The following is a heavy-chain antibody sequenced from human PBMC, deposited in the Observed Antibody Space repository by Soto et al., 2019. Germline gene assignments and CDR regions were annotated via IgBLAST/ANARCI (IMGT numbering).Heavy chain of an antibody. Sequence: SETLSLTCAVYGGSFSGYYWTWIRQPPGTGLEWIGEINHSGSTNYNPSLKSRVTISVDTSKNQFSLKLTSVTAADTAVYYCARGRTSDWNSGFWGPGTLVTVSS. D-gene: IGHD6-19*01. CDR2: INHSGST. CDR1: GGSFSGYY. CDR3: ARGRTSDWNSGF. J-gene: IGHJ4*02. V-gene: IGHV4-34*01.